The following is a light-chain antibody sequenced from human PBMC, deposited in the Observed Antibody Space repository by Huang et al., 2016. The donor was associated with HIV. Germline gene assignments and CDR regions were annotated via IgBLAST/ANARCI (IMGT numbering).Light chain of an antibody. J-gene: IGKJ1*01. CDR1: QSINTY. CDR3: QQTYTGVT. CDR2: AAS. V-gene: IGKV1-39*01. Sequence: DIQMTQSPSSLSASVGDRVTITCRASQSINTYLNWFQQKPGKAPKVLISAASTLQRGVPSRFSGGGSGKHFTLTITSLQPEDFATYYCQQTYTGVTFGQGTKVEIK.